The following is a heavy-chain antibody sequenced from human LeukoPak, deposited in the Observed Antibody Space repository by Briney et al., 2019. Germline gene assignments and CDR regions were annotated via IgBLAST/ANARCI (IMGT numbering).Heavy chain of an antibody. V-gene: IGHV3-48*04. J-gene: IGHJ1*01. Sequence: GGSLRLSCAASGFTFSSYSMNWVRQAPGKGLEWVSYISSASGSIYYADSVKGRLTISRDNAKNSLFLQMNSLRVEDTAVYYCAKDPYYYDSSGYYHANFQHWGQGTLVTVSS. D-gene: IGHD3-22*01. CDR2: ISSASGSI. CDR3: AKDPYYYDSSGYYHANFQH. CDR1: GFTFSSYS.